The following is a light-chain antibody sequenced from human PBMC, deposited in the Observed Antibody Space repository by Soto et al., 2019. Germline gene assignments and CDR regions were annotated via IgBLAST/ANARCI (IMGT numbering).Light chain of an antibody. CDR2: GAS. J-gene: IGKJ4*01. CDR3: QQYNNGPPLT. CDR1: QSVSSN. Sequence: EIVMTQSPATLSVSPGERATLSCRASQSVSSNLAWYQQKPGQAPRLLIYGASTRATGIPARFSGSGSGTEFTLTIGSLQSEDFAVYYCQQYNNGPPLTFGGGTKVEIK. V-gene: IGKV3-15*01.